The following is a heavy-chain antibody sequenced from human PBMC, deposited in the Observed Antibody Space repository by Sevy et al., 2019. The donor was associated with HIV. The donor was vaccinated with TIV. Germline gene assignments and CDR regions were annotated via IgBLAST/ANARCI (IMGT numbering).Heavy chain of an antibody. CDR1: GFIFTNYY. D-gene: IGHD4-17*01. J-gene: IGHJ4*02. CDR3: ARDPNWQHMTDGDYYSMDD. V-gene: IGHV3-11*01. CDR2: ISINGDAT. Sequence: GGSLRLSCAASGFIFTNYYMTWVRQLPEKGLEYVSQISINGDATNYADSVKGRFTVSRDNAKKALYQKTDNLGVADTADDYSARDPNWQHMTDGDYYSMDDWGQGTLVTVSS.